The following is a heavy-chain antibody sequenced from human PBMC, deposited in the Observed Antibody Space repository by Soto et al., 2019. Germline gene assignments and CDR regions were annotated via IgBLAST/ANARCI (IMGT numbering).Heavy chain of an antibody. J-gene: IGHJ4*02. V-gene: IGHV3-23*01. Sequence: EVQLLESGGGLIQPGGSLRLSCAASGFTFSTYAMTWVRQAPGKGLEWVSAISGTGGSTYYADSVKGRFTISRDNSKNTLYLQMNSLRAEDTAVYFCARGETTRYFDYWGQGTLVTVSS. CDR2: ISGTGGST. CDR1: GFTFSTYA. D-gene: IGHD1-1*01. CDR3: ARGETTRYFDY.